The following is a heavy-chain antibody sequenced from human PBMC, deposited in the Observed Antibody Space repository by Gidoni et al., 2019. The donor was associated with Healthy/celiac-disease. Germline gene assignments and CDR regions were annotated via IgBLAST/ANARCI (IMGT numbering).Heavy chain of an antibody. CDR1: GYTFTSYA. D-gene: IGHD1-26*01. Sequence: QVQLVQSGAEVKKPGASVKASCKASGYTFTSYAMHWVRQAPGQRLEWMGWINAGNGNTKYSQKFQGRVTITRDTSASTAYMELSSLRSEDTAVYYCARDGWVHPRWAFDIWGQGTMVTVSS. CDR2: INAGNGNT. CDR3: ARDGWVHPRWAFDI. J-gene: IGHJ3*02. V-gene: IGHV1-3*01.